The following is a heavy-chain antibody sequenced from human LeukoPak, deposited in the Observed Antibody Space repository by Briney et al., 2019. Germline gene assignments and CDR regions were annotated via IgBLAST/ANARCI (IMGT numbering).Heavy chain of an antibody. CDR1: GYTLTELS. CDR2: FDPEDGET. Sequence: GASVKVSCKVSGYTLTELSMHWVRQAPGKGLEWMGGFDPEDGETIYAQKFQGRVTMTEDTSTDTAYMELSSLRSEDTAVYYCATRNSGSYYLPFDYWGQGTLVTVSS. D-gene: IGHD1-26*01. CDR3: ATRNSGSYYLPFDY. V-gene: IGHV1-24*01. J-gene: IGHJ4*02.